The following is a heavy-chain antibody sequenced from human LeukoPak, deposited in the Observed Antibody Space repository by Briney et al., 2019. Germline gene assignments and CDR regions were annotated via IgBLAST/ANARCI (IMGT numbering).Heavy chain of an antibody. Sequence: GSLRLSCAASGFTVSSNYMSWVRQAPGKGLEWVSVIYSGGSTYYADSVKGRFTISRDNSKNTLYLQMNSLRAEDTAVYYCARDRRGFGELPNWGQGTLVTVSS. D-gene: IGHD3-10*01. V-gene: IGHV3-53*01. CDR3: ARDRRGFGELPN. CDR2: IYSGGST. CDR1: GFTVSSNY. J-gene: IGHJ4*02.